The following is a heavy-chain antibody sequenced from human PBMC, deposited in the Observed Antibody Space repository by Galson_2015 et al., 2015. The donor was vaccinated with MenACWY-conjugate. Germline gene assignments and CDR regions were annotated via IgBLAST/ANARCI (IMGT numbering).Heavy chain of an antibody. CDR3: AREMGYFDQ. CDR2: VSPSNGNA. D-gene: IGHD6-13*01. V-gene: IGHV1-18*04. CDR1: GLIFTNSA. J-gene: IGHJ4*02. Sequence: SVKVSCKASGLIFTNSAINWVRQAPEQGLEWMGWVSPSNGNAKYSQKFQGRVTLTTDRSTSTAYMELRNLTSDDTAVYYCAREMGYFDQWGQGSLVTVSS.